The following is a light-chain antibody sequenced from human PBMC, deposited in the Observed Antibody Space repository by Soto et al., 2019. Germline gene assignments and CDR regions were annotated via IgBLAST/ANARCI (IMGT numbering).Light chain of an antibody. CDR1: PSIRSW. CDR3: QQFKSDTST. V-gene: IGKV1-5*01. Sequence: IQMTQSPATLCASVGDRVTIPXRASPSIRSWLSWYQQKRGKAPKLXXDEXSNLERGVPSRLSGSGSATEFTLTIGGLQPDYFANYYCQQFKSDTSTFGQGTRLEIK. J-gene: IGKJ5*01. CDR2: EXS.